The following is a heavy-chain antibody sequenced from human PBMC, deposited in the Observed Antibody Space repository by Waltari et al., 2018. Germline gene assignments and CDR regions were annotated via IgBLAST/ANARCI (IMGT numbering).Heavy chain of an antibody. CDR1: GFNFGNYW. Sequence: EVQVVESGGDLVRPGGSLRLSWVASGFNFGNYWMNWVRQIPGKGLEWVAKIKGDGSEILYADSVKGRFTISRDNARNTLYVEMNNLRVEDTAVYFCATVRYWGQGTLVTVSS. CDR2: IKGDGSEI. CDR3: ATVRY. J-gene: IGHJ4*02. V-gene: IGHV3-7*01.